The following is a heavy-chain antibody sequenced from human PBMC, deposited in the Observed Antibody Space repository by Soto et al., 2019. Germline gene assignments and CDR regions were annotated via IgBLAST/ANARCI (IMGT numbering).Heavy chain of an antibody. CDR2: IYQSGSP. J-gene: IGHJ3*01. CDR3: ARRYFYENQGVFDV. V-gene: IGHV4-4*02. Sequence: QVRLQGSGPGLVAPSGTLYLTCAVSGGSINSSNWWSWVRQSPGKGLEWMGEIYQSGSPKYNPSFSSRFTVSIDKSTCQFSLKVTSVTAADSAIYYCARRYFYENQGVFDVWDQGTKVTVSS. CDR1: GGSINSSNW. D-gene: IGHD3-22*01.